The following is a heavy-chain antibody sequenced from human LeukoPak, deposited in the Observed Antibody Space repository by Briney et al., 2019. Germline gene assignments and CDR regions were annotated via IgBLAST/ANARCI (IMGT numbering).Heavy chain of an antibody. V-gene: IGHV4-39*07. CDR2: IYYSGST. CDR3: AREGSSLGADY. D-gene: IGHD6-13*01. Sequence: SETLSLTCTVSGCSISSSSYYGGWMRQPPGKGLEWIGSIYYSGSTYYNPSLKSRVTISVDTSKNQFSLKLSSVTAADTAVYYCAREGSSLGADYWGQGTLVTVSS. J-gene: IGHJ4*02. CDR1: GCSISSSSYY.